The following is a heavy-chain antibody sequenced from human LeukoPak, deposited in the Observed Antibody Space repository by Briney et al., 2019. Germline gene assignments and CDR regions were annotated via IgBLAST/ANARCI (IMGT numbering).Heavy chain of an antibody. D-gene: IGHD1-26*01. CDR2: MSGSGGST. V-gene: IGHV3-23*01. J-gene: IGHJ4*02. CDR1: GFTFSSYA. CDR3: TKDREAYSGSYGNIDY. Sequence: PGGSLRLSCAASGFTFSSYAMSWVRQAPGKGLEWVSVMSGSGGSTYYADSVKGRFTISRDNSKNTLYLQMNSLRAEDTAVYYCTKDREAYSGSYGNIDYWGQGTLVTVSS.